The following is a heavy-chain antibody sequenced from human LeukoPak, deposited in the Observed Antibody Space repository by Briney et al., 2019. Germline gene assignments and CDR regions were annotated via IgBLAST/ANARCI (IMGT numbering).Heavy chain of an antibody. J-gene: IGHJ4*02. CDR3: ARYEYLEQEYSRSSGGY. D-gene: IGHD6-6*01. Sequence: ASVKVSCKASGYTFTGYYMHWVRQAPGQGLEWMGRINPNSGGTNYAQKFQGRVTMTRDTSISTAYMELSRLRSDDTAVYYCARYEYLEQEYSRSSGGYWGQGTLVIVSS. CDR2: INPNSGGT. CDR1: GYTFTGYY. V-gene: IGHV1-2*06.